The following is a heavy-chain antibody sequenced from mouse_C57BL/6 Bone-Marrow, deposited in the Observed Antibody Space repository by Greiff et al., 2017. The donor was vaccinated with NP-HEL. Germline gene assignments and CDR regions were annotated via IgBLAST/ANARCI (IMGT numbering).Heavy chain of an antibody. D-gene: IGHD1-1*01. CDR2: INPGSGGT. CDR1: GYAFTNYL. CDR3: ARSGGVVATDD. Sequence: QVQLQQSGAELVRPGTSVKVSCKASGYAFTNYLIEWVKQRPGQGLEWIGVINPGSGGTNYNEKFKGKATLTADKSSSTAYMQLSSLTSEDSAVYFCARSGGVVATDDWGQGTTLTVSS. J-gene: IGHJ2*01. V-gene: IGHV1-54*01.